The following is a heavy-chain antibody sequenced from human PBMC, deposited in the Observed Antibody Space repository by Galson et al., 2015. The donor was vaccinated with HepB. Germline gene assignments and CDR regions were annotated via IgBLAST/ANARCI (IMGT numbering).Heavy chain of an antibody. V-gene: IGHV3-23*01. D-gene: IGHD3-10*01. CDR2: ISGSGDDT. J-gene: IGHJ2*01. CDR1: GFTFSSYA. Sequence: SLRLSCAASGFTFSSYAMSWVRQAPGEGLEWVSAISGSGDDTYYADSVRGRFTISRDNSKNTVYVQMNSLRAEDTAVYYCARERDMLVRGLVWYLDFWGRGTLVTVSS. CDR3: ARERDMLVRGLVWYLDF.